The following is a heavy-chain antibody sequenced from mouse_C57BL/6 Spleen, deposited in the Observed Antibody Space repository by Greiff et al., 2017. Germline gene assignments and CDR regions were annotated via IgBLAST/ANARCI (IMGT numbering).Heavy chain of an antibody. CDR2: ISDGGSYT. Sequence: EVHLVESGGGLVKPGGSLKLSCAASGFTFSSYAMSWVRQTPEKRLEWVATISDGGSYTYYPDNVKGRFTISRDNAKHNLYLQMSHLKSEDTAMYYCARDTDEGAMDYWGQGTSVTVSS. V-gene: IGHV5-4*01. CDR3: ARDTDEGAMDY. D-gene: IGHD1-1*01. J-gene: IGHJ4*01. CDR1: GFTFSSYA.